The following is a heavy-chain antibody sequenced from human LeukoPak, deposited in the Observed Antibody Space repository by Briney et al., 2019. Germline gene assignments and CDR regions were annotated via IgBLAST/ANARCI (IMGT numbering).Heavy chain of an antibody. J-gene: IGHJ4*02. Sequence: SETLSLTCTVSGGSISSTNYYWGWIRQPPGKGLEWIGSIYYSGSTYYNPSLKSRVTISVDTSKNQFSLKLSSVTAADTAVYYCARGAPYCGGDCYPYYFDYWGQGTLVTVSS. CDR1: GGSISSTNYY. D-gene: IGHD2-21*02. CDR2: IYYSGST. V-gene: IGHV4-39*07. CDR3: ARGAPYCGGDCYPYYFDY.